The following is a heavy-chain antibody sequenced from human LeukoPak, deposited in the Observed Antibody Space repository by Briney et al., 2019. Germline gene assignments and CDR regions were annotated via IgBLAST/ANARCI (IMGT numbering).Heavy chain of an antibody. CDR3: ARGLWPNIVVVITTGNWFDP. V-gene: IGHV1-8*01. CDR1: GYTFTSYD. Sequence: ASVKVSCKASGYTFTSYDINRVRQATGQGLEWMGWMNPNSGNTGYAQKFQGRVTMTRNTSISTAYMELSSLRSEDTAVYYCARGLWPNIVVVITTGNWFDPWGQGTLVTVSS. D-gene: IGHD3-22*01. J-gene: IGHJ5*02. CDR2: MNPNSGNT.